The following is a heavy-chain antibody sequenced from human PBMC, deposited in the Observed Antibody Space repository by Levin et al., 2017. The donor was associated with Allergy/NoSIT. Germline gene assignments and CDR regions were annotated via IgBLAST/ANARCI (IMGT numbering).Heavy chain of an antibody. CDR2: ISSSGSTI. CDR3: ARRGGGQILEWLSAYYYDYYMDV. Sequence: LSLPCAASGFTFSDYYMSWIRQAPGKGLEWVSYISSSGSTIYYADSVKGRFTISRDNAKNSLYLQMNSLRAEDTAVYYCARRGGGQILEWLSAYYYDYYMDVWGKGTTVTVSS. CDR1: GFTFSDYY. D-gene: IGHD3-3*01. J-gene: IGHJ6*03. V-gene: IGHV3-11*01.